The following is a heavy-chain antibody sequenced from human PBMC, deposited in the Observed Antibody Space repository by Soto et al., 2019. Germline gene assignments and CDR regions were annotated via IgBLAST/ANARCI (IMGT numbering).Heavy chain of an antibody. CDR2: IYHRGDT. CDR3: ARATTVRVVVWLDP. J-gene: IGHJ5*02. CDR1: GGSINRGGYS. D-gene: IGHD4-4*01. Sequence: PSETLSLTCAVSGGSINRGGYSWNWIRQPPGKGLEWIGHIYHRGDTYYNPSLKSRATISVDRSKNQFSLNLNSVTAADTAVYFCARATTVRVVVWLDPWGQGTLVTVSS. V-gene: IGHV4-30-2*01.